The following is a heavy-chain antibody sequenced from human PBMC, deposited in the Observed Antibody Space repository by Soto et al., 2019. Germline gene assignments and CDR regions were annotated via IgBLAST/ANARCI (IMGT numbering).Heavy chain of an antibody. D-gene: IGHD2-15*01. CDR2: IYYSGST. V-gene: IGHV4-31*03. CDR1: GGSISSGGYY. CDR3: ASLDCSGGSCYRVFDY. J-gene: IGHJ4*02. Sequence: QVQLQESGPGLVKPSQTLSLTCTVSGGSISSGGYYWSWIRQHPGKGLEWIGYIYYSGSTYYNPSLKGRVTISVDTSKNQFSLKLSSVTAADTAVYYCASLDCSGGSCYRVFDYWGQGTLVTVSS.